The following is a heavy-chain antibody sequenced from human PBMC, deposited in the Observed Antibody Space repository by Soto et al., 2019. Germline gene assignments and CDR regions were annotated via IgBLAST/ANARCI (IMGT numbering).Heavy chain of an antibody. J-gene: IGHJ6*02. CDR2: ISSSGTNI. V-gene: IGHV3-11*01. CDR1: GFTFSDYY. Sequence: QVQLVESGGGLVKPGGSLRLSCAASGFTFSDYYMNWIRQPPGKGLEWVSSISSSGTNIYYADSVRGRFTISRDNAKNSLYLQLNSLRADDTAVYYCARDGGNWARGVGYYYGMDVWGQGTTVTVSS. CDR3: ARDGGNWARGVGYYYGMDV. D-gene: IGHD7-27*01.